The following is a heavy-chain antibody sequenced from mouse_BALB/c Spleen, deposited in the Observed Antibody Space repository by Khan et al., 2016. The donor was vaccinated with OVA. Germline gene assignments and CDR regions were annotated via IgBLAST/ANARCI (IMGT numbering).Heavy chain of an antibody. D-gene: IGHD1-1*02. Sequence: EVELVESGGGLVKPGGSLKLSCAASGFTFSDYYMYWVRQTPETRLEWVATISDGGSYTYYPDSVKGRFTISRDNAKNNLYLQMSSLKSEDTAMYYCARAGYGGFAYWAKGLWSLSLQ. CDR3: ARAGYGGFAY. CDR1: GFTFSDYY. V-gene: IGHV5-4*02. CDR2: ISDGGSYT. J-gene: IGHJ3*01.